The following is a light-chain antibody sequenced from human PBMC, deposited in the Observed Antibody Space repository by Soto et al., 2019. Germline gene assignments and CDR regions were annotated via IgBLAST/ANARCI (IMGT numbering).Light chain of an antibody. CDR1: QSISSY. Sequence: DIQMTQSPSSLSASVGDRVTITCRASQSISSYLNCYQQKPGKAPKLLIDAASSLQSWVPSRFSGSGSGTDFTLTISSLQPEDFATYYCQQSYSTPWTFGQGTKVEIK. J-gene: IGKJ1*01. V-gene: IGKV1-39*01. CDR3: QQSYSTPWT. CDR2: AAS.